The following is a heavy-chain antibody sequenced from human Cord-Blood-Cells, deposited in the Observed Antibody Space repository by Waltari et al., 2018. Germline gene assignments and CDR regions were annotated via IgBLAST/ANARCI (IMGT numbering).Heavy chain of an antibody. CDR1: GGSINSGGYY. J-gene: IGHJ4*02. Sequence: QVQLQESGPGLVKPSQTLTLTCTVSGGSINSGGYYWSWCRQHPGKGLEWIGYIYYSGSTYYNPSLKSRVTISVDTSKNQFSLKLSSVTAADTAVYYCARDSYWGRGFDYWGQGTLVTVSS. V-gene: IGHV4-31*03. D-gene: IGHD3-16*01. CDR3: ARDSYWGRGFDY. CDR2: IYYSGST.